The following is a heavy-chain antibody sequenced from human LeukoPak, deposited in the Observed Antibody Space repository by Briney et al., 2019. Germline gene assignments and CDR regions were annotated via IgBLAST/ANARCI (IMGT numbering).Heavy chain of an antibody. CDR1: GGSISSSGYY. V-gene: IGHV4-39*01. Sequence: SETLSLTCTVSGGSISSSGYYWGWIRQPPGKGLEWIGSIYYSGSTYYNPSLKSRVTISVDTSKNQFSLKLSSVTAADTAVYYCARHPPYYYDSSGLYAFDIWGQGTMVTVSS. CDR2: IYYSGST. CDR3: ARHPPYYYDSSGLYAFDI. D-gene: IGHD3-22*01. J-gene: IGHJ3*02.